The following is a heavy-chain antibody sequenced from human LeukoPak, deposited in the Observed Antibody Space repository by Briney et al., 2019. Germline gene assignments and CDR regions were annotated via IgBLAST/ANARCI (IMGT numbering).Heavy chain of an antibody. CDR2: IVGSGGTT. J-gene: IGHJ4*02. CDR3: AKDPSYDFWSGFYPYFDY. Sequence: GGSLRLSCAASGFTFPSYAMSWVRQAPGKGLEWVSSIVGSGGTTSYADSVKGRFTISRDNSKNTLYLLMNSLRAEDTAVYYCAKDPSYDFWSGFYPYFDYWGQGTLVTVS. CDR1: GFTFPSYA. V-gene: IGHV3-23*01. D-gene: IGHD3-3*01.